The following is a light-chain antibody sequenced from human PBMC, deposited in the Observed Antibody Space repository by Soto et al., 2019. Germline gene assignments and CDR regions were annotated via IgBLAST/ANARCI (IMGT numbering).Light chain of an antibody. Sequence: QSALTQPASVSGSPGQSITISCIGTSSDVGGYNYVSWYQQHPGKAPKLMIYEVSNRPSGVSNRFSGSKSANTASLTISGLQAEDEADYYCSSYTSSSPLDVFGTGTKLTVL. CDR2: EVS. J-gene: IGLJ1*01. CDR1: SSDVGGYNY. CDR3: SSYTSSSPLDV. V-gene: IGLV2-14*01.